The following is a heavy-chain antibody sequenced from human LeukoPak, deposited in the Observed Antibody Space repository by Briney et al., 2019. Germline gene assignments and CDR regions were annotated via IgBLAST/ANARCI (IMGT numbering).Heavy chain of an antibody. CDR2: MNPNSGNT. CDR1: GYTFTSYD. V-gene: IGHV1-8*01. J-gene: IGHJ4*02. Sequence: ASVKVSCKASGYTFTSYDINWVRQATGQGLEWMGWMNPNSGNTGYAQKFQGGVTMTRNTSISTDYMELSSLRSEDTAVYYCARLTYYYDSSGYYFDYWGQGTLVTVSS. D-gene: IGHD3-22*01. CDR3: ARLTYYYDSSGYYFDY.